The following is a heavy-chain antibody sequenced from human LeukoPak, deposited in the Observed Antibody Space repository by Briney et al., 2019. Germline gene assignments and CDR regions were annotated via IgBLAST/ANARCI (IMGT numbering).Heavy chain of an antibody. J-gene: IGHJ4*02. Sequence: GGSLRLSCTGSGFMFNAYWMSWVRKAPGMGLEWVGKIRQDGGEIFYVDSVRGRFTISRDNAKNSLYLQLNSLRVEDAAVYYCARVFRLAGFDYWGQGTLVTVSS. V-gene: IGHV3-7*01. CDR2: IRQDGGEI. D-gene: IGHD3/OR15-3a*01. CDR1: GFMFNAYW. CDR3: ARVFRLAGFDY.